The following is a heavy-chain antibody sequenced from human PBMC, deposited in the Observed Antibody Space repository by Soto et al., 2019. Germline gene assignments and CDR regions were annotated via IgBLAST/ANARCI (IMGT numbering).Heavy chain of an antibody. J-gene: IGHJ3*02. CDR2: IRSKPHGGTR. D-gene: IGHD3-22*01. CDR1: GFNFGEYA. V-gene: IGHV3-49*04. CDR3: TSTPDDTSGYFAFEI. Sequence: EVQLVESGGNLVQPGRSLRLSCTASGFNFGEYALSWVRQAPGKGLEWVGFIRSKPHGGTREYAASVKGRFTISRDDSKSIGYLQMNSLRTDDTAVYYCTSTPDDTSGYFAFEIWGQGTMVTVSS.